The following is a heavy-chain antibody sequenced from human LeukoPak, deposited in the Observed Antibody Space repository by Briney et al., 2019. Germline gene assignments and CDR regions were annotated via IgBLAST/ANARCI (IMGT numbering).Heavy chain of an antibody. D-gene: IGHD6-19*01. CDR3: ARRDQWLATFDY. V-gene: IGHV4-39*01. J-gene: IGHJ4*02. CDR1: GGSISSSSYY. CDR2: IYYSGST. Sequence: SETLSLTCTVSGGSISSSSYYWGWIRQPPGKGLEWIGSIYYSGSTYYNPSLKSRVTISVDTSKNQFSLKLSSVTAADTAVYYCARRDQWLATFDYWGQGTLVTVSS.